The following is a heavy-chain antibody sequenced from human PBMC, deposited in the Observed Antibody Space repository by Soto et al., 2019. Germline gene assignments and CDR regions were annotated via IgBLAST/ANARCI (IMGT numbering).Heavy chain of an antibody. CDR2: INHSGST. J-gene: IGHJ5*02. V-gene: IGHV4-34*01. D-gene: IGHD3-3*01. CDR1: GGSFSGYY. CDR3: ARAGRSRYYDFWSGYYDWFDP. Sequence: LSLTCAVYGGSFSGYYWSWIRQPPGKGLEWIGEINHSGSTNYNPSLKSRVTISVDTSKNQFSLKLSSVTAADTAVYYCARAGRSRYYDFWSGYYDWFDPWGQGTLVTVSS.